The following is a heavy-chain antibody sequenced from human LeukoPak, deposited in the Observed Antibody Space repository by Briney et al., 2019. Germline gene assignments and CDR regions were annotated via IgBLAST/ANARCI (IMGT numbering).Heavy chain of an antibody. V-gene: IGHV3-23*01. J-gene: IGHJ4*02. CDR2: ISGSGGST. CDR3: AKAGGIAAAGTSD. D-gene: IGHD6-13*01. Sequence: PGGSLRLSCAASGYTFSSYAMSWVRQAPGKGLEWVSAISGSGGSTYYADSVKGRFTISRDNSKNTLYPQMNSLRAEDTAVYYCAKAGGIAAAGTSDWGQGTLVTVSS. CDR1: GYTFSSYA.